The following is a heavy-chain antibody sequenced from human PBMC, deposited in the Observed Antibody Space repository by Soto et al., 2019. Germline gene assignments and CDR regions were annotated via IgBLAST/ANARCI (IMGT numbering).Heavy chain of an antibody. D-gene: IGHD3-10*01. J-gene: IGHJ6*02. CDR1: GFPFSSYA. V-gene: IGHV3-23*01. CDR3: AKDDYSGRAYYYYGMDV. Sequence: QPGGSLRLSCAASGFPFSSYAMSWVRQAPGKGLEWVSAISGSGGSTYYADSVKGRFTISRDNSKNTLYLQMNSLRAEDTAVYYCAKDDYSGRAYYYYGMDVWGQGTTVTVSS. CDR2: ISGSGGST.